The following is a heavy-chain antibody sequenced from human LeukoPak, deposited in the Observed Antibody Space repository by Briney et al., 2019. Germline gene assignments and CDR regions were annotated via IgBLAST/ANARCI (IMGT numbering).Heavy chain of an antibody. Sequence: PGGSLRLSCAASRFTFSSYAMSWVRQAPGRGLEWVATIGGTGDRTYYADSVKGRFTISRDNSMDTLFLQMNSLKGEDTAVYYCAKDPVVYYGGSGWHYFDYWGQGTLVTVSS. D-gene: IGHD6-19*01. V-gene: IGHV3-23*01. CDR3: AKDPVVYYGGSGWHYFDY. CDR1: RFTFSSYA. CDR2: IGGTGDRT. J-gene: IGHJ4*02.